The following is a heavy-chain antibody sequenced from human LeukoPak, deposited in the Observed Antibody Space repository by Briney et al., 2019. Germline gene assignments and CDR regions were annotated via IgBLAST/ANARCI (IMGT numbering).Heavy chain of an antibody. D-gene: IGHD2-2*01. CDR2: ISSSGNTI. J-gene: IGHJ4*02. Sequence: GGSLRLSCAASGFTFSSYEMNWVRQAPGKGLEWVSSISSSGNTIFYADSVKGRFTISRDNAKNSLYLQMNSLRAEDTAVYYCATMPGGGYCSSTSCYATFDSWGQGTLVPVSS. V-gene: IGHV3-48*03. CDR1: GFTFSSYE. CDR3: ATMPGGGYCSSTSCYATFDS.